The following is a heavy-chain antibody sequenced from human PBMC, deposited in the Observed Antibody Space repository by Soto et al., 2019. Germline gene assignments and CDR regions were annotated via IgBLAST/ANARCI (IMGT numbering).Heavy chain of an antibody. CDR3: SRVCSGGTCYFDS. D-gene: IGHD3-10*02. J-gene: IGHJ4*02. CDR1: GFTFSASA. V-gene: IGHV3-73*01. Sequence: GGSLRLSCATSGFTFSASAIHWVRQAPGKGLEWVGRVGTKGATEYSTSMKGRFIISRDDSKGMAYLQLNSLKKDDTARYFCSRVCSGGTCYFDSWGQGTLFTVS. CDR2: VGTKGAT.